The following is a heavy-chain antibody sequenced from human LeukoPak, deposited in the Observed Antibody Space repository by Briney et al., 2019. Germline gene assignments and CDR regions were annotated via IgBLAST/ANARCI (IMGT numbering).Heavy chain of an antibody. CDR1: GGSISSSDYY. CDR3: ARENYCTNGVCWAFDP. V-gene: IGHV4-39*07. J-gene: IGHJ5*02. D-gene: IGHD2-8*01. Sequence: SETLSLTCTISGGSISSSDYYWGWIRQPPGKGLEWIGNIYYTGSSSYNSSLKSRVTISVDTSKNQFSLQLSSVTAADTAVYYCARENYCTNGVCWAFDPWGQGTLVTVSS. CDR2: IYYTGSS.